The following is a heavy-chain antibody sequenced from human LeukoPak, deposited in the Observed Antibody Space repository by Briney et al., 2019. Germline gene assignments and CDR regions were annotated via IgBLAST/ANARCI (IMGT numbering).Heavy chain of an antibody. J-gene: IGHJ4*02. CDR1: GFTFSDYS. CDR3: ANHLACGSTSCPSFDY. CDR2: IREDSNYI. D-gene: IGHD2-2*01. Sequence: GGSLRLSCAASGFTFSDYSMNWVRQAPGKGLEGVSSIREDSNYIYYADSVKGRFTISTDNAKNSLYLQMNSLRAEETAVYYCANHLACGSTSCPSFDYWGQGTLVTVSS. V-gene: IGHV3-21*01.